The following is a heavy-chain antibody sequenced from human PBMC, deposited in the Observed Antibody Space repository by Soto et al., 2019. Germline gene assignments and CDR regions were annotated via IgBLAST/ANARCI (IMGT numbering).Heavy chain of an antibody. Sequence: ASVKVSCKASGYTFTGYYMHWVRQAPGQGLEWMGWINPNSGGTNYAQKFQGRVTMTRDTSISTAYMELSRLRSDDTAVYYCARDDSSGYPYFDYWGQGTLVTVSS. CDR1: GYTFTGYY. D-gene: IGHD3-22*01. CDR3: ARDDSSGYPYFDY. CDR2: INPNSGGT. J-gene: IGHJ4*02. V-gene: IGHV1-2*02.